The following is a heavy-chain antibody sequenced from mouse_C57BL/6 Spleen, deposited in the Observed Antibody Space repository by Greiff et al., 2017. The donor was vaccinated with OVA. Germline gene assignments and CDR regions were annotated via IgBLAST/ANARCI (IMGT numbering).Heavy chain of an antibody. J-gene: IGHJ1*03. V-gene: IGHV1-52*01. CDR2: IDPSDSET. D-gene: IGHD1-1*01. Sequence: QVQLQQPGAELVRPGSSVKLSCKASGYTFTSYWMHWVKQRPIQGLEWIGNIDPSDSETPYNQKFKDKATLTVDKSSSTAYMQLSSLTSEDSAVYYCASTHYYGSSYWYFDVWGTGTTVTVSS. CDR1: GYTFTSYW. CDR3: ASTHYYGSSYWYFDV.